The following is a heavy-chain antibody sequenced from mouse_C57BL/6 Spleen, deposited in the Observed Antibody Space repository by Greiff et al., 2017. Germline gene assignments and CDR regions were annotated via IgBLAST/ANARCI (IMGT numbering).Heavy chain of an antibody. CDR3: SRWGFAY. V-gene: IGHV1-55*01. Sequence: VQLQQSGAELVKPGASVKMSFKASGYTFTSYWLTWVKQRPGQGLEWIGDIYPGSGSTNYNEKFKSKATLTVDTSSSTSYMQLSSLTSEDSAVYYCSRWGFAYWGQGTLVTVSA. CDR1: GYTFTSYW. CDR2: IYPGSGST. J-gene: IGHJ3*01.